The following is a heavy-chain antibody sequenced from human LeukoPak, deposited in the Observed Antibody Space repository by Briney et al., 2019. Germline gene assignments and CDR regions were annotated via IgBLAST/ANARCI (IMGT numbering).Heavy chain of an antibody. V-gene: IGHV3-NL1*01. D-gene: IGHD3-10*01. CDR3: ARDYWGSGNRYFDY. Sequence: GGSLTLSCAASGFTFSTYGLQWLRQAPGKGLEWVSVFYCCGGSTYYADSVKGRFSISRDNSINTLFLKMNSLRAEDTAVYYCARDYWGSGNRYFDYWGQGTPVTVSS. J-gene: IGHJ4*02. CDR2: FYCCGGST. CDR1: GFTFSTYG.